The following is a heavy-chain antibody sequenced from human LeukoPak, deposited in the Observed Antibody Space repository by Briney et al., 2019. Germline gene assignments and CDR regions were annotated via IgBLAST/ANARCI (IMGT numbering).Heavy chain of an antibody. CDR2: INHSGST. D-gene: IGHD5-18*01. CDR1: GGSFSGYY. CDR3: ARGHRGGYSYGRAPKAFDI. Sequence: SETLSLTCAVYGGSFSGYYWSWIRQPPGKGLEWIGEINHSGSTNYNPSLKSRVTISVDTSKNQFSLKLSSVTAADTAVYYCARGHRGGYSYGRAPKAFDIWGQGTMVTVSS. V-gene: IGHV4-34*01. J-gene: IGHJ3*02.